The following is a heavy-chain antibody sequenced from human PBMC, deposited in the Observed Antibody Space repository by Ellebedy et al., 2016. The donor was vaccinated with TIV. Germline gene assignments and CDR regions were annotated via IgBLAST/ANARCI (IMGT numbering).Heavy chain of an antibody. CDR1: GITFSTYS. CDR3: ARGALTGTTRYFDF. V-gene: IGHV3-48*02. J-gene: IGHJ4*02. CDR2: ITGTSNTK. D-gene: IGHD1-20*01. Sequence: GESLKISCTASGITFSTYSMNWVRQTPGKGLEWISYITGTSNTKSYADSMEGRFTISRDNAKSSLYLQMNSLRDEDTAVYYCARGALTGTTRYFDFWGQGTLVTVSS.